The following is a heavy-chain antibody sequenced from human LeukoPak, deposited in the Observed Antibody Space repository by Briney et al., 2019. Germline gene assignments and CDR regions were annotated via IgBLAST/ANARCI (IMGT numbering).Heavy chain of an antibody. J-gene: IGHJ6*03. CDR3: AKGGVIIDYYYYYMDV. CDR2: ISAYNGNT. D-gene: IGHD3-10*01. Sequence: ASVKVSCKASGYTFTSYGISWVRQAPGQGLEGMGWISAYNGNTNYAQKLQGRVTMTTDTSTSTAYMELRSLRSDDTAVYYCAKGGVIIDYYYYYMDVWGKGTTVTVSS. V-gene: IGHV1-18*01. CDR1: GYTFTSYG.